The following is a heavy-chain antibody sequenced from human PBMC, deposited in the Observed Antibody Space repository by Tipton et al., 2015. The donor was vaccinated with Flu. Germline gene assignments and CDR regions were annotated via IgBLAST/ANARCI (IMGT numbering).Heavy chain of an antibody. J-gene: IGHJ6*02. CDR2: IYYSGST. CDR3: AREEKPYGMDV. V-gene: IGHV4-59*01. CDR1: GGSISSYY. D-gene: IGHD1-14*01. Sequence: TLSLTCTVSGGSISSYYWSWLRQPPGKGLEWIGYIYYSGSTNYNPSLKSRVTISVDTSKNQFSLKLSSVTAADTAVYYCAREEKPYGMDVWGQGTTVTVSS.